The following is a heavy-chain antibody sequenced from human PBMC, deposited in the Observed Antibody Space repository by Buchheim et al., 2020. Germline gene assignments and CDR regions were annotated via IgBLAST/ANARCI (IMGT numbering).Heavy chain of an antibody. Sequence: QVQLVQSGAEVKKPGASVKVSCKASGYTFTSYYMHWVRQAPGQGLEWMGIINPNGGSTSYAQKFQGRVTMTRDTSTSTVYMELSSLRSEDTAVYYCARDPPGEDYYDSSGFYGMDVWGQGTT. V-gene: IGHV1-46*01. CDR1: GYTFTSYY. D-gene: IGHD3-22*01. CDR3: ARDPPGEDYYDSSGFYGMDV. CDR2: INPNGGST. J-gene: IGHJ6*02.